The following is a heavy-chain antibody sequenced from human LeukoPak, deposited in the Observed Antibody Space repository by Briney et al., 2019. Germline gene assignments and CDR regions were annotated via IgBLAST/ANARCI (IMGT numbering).Heavy chain of an antibody. V-gene: IGHV3-48*04. CDR2: ISSSSSTI. CDR3: VRDLVGVNFDY. J-gene: IGHJ4*02. D-gene: IGHD1-26*01. CDR1: GFTFSSYS. Sequence: PGGSLRLSCAASGFTFSSYSMNWVRQAPGKGLEWVSSISSSSSTIYYADSVKGRFIISRDNAEKSCYLQMNSLRAEDTAVYYCVRDLVGVNFDYWGRGTLVTVSS.